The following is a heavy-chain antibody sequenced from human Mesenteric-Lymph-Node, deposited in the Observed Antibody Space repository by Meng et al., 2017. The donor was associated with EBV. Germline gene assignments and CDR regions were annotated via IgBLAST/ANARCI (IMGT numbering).Heavy chain of an antibody. Sequence: EVQLVESGGGRVKPGGSLRLPCAASGFIFSTYSMNWVRQVPGKGLEWVSFISSTSTYMYYADSLRGRFTISRDNAKNSLYLQMNSLRAEDTAVYYCARVTAMIRGVNDVWGPGTLLNVSS. CDR3: ARVTAMIRGVNDV. CDR2: ISSTSTYM. V-gene: IGHV3-21*02. J-gene: IGHJ3*01. D-gene: IGHD3-10*01. CDR1: GFIFSTYS.